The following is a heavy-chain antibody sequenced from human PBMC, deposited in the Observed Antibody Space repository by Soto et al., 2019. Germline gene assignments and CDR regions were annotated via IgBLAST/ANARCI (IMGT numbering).Heavy chain of an antibody. Sequence: SETLSLTCTVSGGSISSSSYYWGWIRQPPGKGLEWIGSIYYSGSTYYNPSLKSRVTISVDTSKNQFSLKLSSVTAADTAVYYCARRHYPENWFDPWGQGTLVTVSS. CDR2: IYYSGST. D-gene: IGHD1-26*01. CDR3: ARRHYPENWFDP. J-gene: IGHJ5*02. CDR1: GGSISSSSYY. V-gene: IGHV4-39*01.